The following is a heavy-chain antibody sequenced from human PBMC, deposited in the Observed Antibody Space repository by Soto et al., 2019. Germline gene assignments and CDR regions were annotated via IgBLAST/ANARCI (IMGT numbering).Heavy chain of an antibody. Sequence: EVQLLESGGGLVQPGASLRLSCGASGFTFTTFDMSWARQAPGKGLEWVSVVRGRDGSTSYADSLKGRFTISKDSSKNTLYLQMNSLRAEDTALYYCAKGAWLDYWGQGTLVTVSS. J-gene: IGHJ4*02. CDR1: GFTFTTFD. V-gene: IGHV3-23*01. CDR3: AKGAWLDY. CDR2: VRGRDGST. D-gene: IGHD5-12*01.